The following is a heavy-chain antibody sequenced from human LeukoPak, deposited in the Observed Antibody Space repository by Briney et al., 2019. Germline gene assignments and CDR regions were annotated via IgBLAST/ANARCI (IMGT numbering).Heavy chain of an antibody. CDR3: ARAPADEETLYNWFDP. V-gene: IGHV1-69*13. CDR1: GGTFSSYA. CDR2: IIPIFGTA. Sequence: SVKVSCKASGGTFSSYAISWVRQAPGQGLEWMGGIIPIFGTANYAQKFQGRVTITADESTSTAYMELSSLRSEDTAVYYCARAPADEETLYNWFDPWGQGTLVTVSS. J-gene: IGHJ5*02.